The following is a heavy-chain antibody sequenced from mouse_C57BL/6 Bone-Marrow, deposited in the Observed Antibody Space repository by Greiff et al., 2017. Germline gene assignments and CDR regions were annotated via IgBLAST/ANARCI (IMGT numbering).Heavy chain of an antibody. Sequence: VQLQQSGAELVRPGASVKLSCTASGFNIKDDYMHWVKQRPEQGLEWIGWIEPENGDTEYASKFQGKATITADTSSNTAYLQLSSLTSEDTAVYYCTTIYYYGSSYAWVAYWGQGTLVTVSA. J-gene: IGHJ3*01. CDR3: TTIYYYGSSYAWVAY. V-gene: IGHV14-4*01. CDR2: IEPENGDT. CDR1: GFNIKDDY. D-gene: IGHD1-1*01.